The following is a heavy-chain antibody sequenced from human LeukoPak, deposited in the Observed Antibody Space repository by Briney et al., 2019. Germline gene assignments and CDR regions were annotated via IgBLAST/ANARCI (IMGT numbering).Heavy chain of an antibody. CDR3: ARDRADIVVVVAATPPEVFDI. J-gene: IGHJ3*02. D-gene: IGHD2-15*01. CDR2: ISSSSSYI. Sequence: PGGSLRLSCAASGFTFSSYSMNWVRQAPGKGLEWVSSISSSSSYIYYADSVKGRFTISRDNAKNSLYLQMNSLRAEDTAVYYCARDRADIVVVVAATPPEVFDIWGQGTMVTVSS. CDR1: GFTFSSYS. V-gene: IGHV3-21*01.